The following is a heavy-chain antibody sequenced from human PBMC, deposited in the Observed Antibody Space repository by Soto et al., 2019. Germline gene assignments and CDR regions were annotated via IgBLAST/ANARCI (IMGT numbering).Heavy chain of an antibody. J-gene: IGHJ6*02. CDR3: ARDIKQLSSWHPYYYYGMDV. D-gene: IGHD6-13*01. Sequence: GGSLRLSCAASGFTFSNYVMHWVRQAPGKGLEWVAVISYDGSNKYYADSVKGRFTISRDNSKNTLYLQMNSLRAEDTAVYYCARDIKQLSSWHPYYYYGMDVWGQGTTVTVSS. CDR1: GFTFSNYV. CDR2: ISYDGSNK. V-gene: IGHV3-30-3*01.